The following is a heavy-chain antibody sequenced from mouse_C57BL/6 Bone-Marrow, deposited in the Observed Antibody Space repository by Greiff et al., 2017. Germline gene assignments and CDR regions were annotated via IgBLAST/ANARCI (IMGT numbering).Heavy chain of an antibody. CDR3: ARSYDYDYDTMDY. Sequence: VQLQQPGAELVKPGASVKLSCKASGYTFTNYWMHWVKQRPGQGLEWIGMMHPNGGSPDYNEKFKSEATLSVDKSSRTAYMELSSLTSEDSAVYYCARSYDYDYDTMDYWGQGTSVTVSS. V-gene: IGHV1-64*01. CDR1: GYTFTNYW. D-gene: IGHD2-4*01. CDR2: MHPNGGSP. J-gene: IGHJ4*01.